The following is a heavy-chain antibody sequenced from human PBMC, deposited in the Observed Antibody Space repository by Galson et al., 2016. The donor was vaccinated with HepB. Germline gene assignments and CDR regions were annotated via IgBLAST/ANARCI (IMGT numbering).Heavy chain of an antibody. CDR3: SRAPRGVGDC. CDR2: INDGGST. Sequence: SETLSLTCEVYGGSLSGYYWTWIRQPPGKGLEWIGEINDGGSTSYNPSLKSQVTISVDTSKNQFSLRLSSVTAADTAVYYCSRAPRGVGDCWGQGTLVTVSS. D-gene: IGHD3-10*01. CDR1: GGSLSGYY. V-gene: IGHV4-34*01. J-gene: IGHJ4*02.